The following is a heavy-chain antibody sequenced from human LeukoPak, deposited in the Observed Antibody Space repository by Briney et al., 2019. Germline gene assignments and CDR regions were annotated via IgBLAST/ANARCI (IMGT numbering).Heavy chain of an antibody. Sequence: GGSLRLSCAASGFTFNNYWMHWVRQAPAKGLVWVSRINSDESRTAYADSVKGRFSISRDNAKNTLYLQMNSLRAEDTAVYYCARGYGDWFDPWGQGTLVTVSS. CDR2: INSDESRT. J-gene: IGHJ5*02. CDR1: GFTFNNYW. V-gene: IGHV3-74*01. CDR3: ARGYGDWFDP. D-gene: IGHD3-10*01.